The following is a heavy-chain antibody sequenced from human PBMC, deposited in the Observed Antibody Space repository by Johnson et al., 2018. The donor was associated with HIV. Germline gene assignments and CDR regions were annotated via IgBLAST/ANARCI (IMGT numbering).Heavy chain of an antibody. Sequence: VQLVESGGGLVKPGGSLRLSCAASGFTFSNAWMSWVRQAPGKGLEWVGRIKSKADGGTTDYAAPVKGRFTISRDDSKNTLYLQMNSLKIEDTAVYYCSTNSGTPKYRITWRDSFDIWGQGTMVTVSS. CDR2: IKSKADGGTT. CDR3: STNSGTPKYRITWRDSFDI. V-gene: IGHV3-15*01. CDR1: GFTFSNAW. D-gene: IGHD6-13*01. J-gene: IGHJ3*02.